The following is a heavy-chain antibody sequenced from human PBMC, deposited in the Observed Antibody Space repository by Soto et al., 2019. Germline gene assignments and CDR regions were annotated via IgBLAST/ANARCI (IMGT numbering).Heavy chain of an antibody. CDR3: AKDQVQWLVQGPFAY. CDR2: ISYDGSNK. J-gene: IGHJ4*02. Sequence: QVQLVESGGGVVQPGRSLRLSCAASGFTFSSYGMHWVRQAPGKGLEWVAVISYDGSNKYYADSVKGRFTISRDNSKNTLYLQMNSLRAEDTAVYYCAKDQVQWLVQGPFAYWGQGTLVTVSS. CDR1: GFTFSSYG. D-gene: IGHD6-19*01. V-gene: IGHV3-30*18.